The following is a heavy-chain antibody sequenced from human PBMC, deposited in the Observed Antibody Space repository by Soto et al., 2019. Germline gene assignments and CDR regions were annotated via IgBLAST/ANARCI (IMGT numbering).Heavy chain of an antibody. CDR3: ATQITVDAFDI. V-gene: IGHV3-30*03. CDR1: GFTFSSYG. D-gene: IGHD3-10*01. J-gene: IGHJ3*02. Sequence: QVQLGESGGGVVQPGRSLRLSCAAPGFTFSSYGMHWVRQAPGKGLEWVAVISNDGSNKYYADSVKGRFTISRDNSKNTLYLQMNSLRAEDTAVYYCATQITVDAFDIWGQGTMVTVSS. CDR2: ISNDGSNK.